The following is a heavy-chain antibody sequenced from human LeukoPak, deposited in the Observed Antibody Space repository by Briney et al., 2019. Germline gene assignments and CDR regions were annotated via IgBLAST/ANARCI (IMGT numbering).Heavy chain of an antibody. Sequence: GGSLRLSCAASGFTLSSYGMHWVRQAPGKGLEWVAVIWYDGSNKYYSDSVKGRFTISRDNSKNTVYLQMDSLRVEDTAIYYCYATEAYWGQGPLVTVSS. J-gene: IGHJ4*02. CDR3: YATEAY. CDR2: IWYDGSNK. V-gene: IGHV3-33*01. CDR1: GFTLSSYG.